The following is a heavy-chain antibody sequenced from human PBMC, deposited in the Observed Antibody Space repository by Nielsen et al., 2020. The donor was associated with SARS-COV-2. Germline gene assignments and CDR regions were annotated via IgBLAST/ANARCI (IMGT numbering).Heavy chain of an antibody. CDR3: AKDMGPVIWYFDL. Sequence: SLKISCAASGFTFTNYGMTRVRQDPGKGLEWVSGISWNSGSIGYADPVKDRFTISRDNAKNSLYLQMNSLRAEDTALYYCAKDMGPVIWYFDLWGRGTLVTVSS. J-gene: IGHJ2*01. V-gene: IGHV3-9*01. CDR1: GFTFTNYG. D-gene: IGHD3-10*01. CDR2: ISWNSGSI.